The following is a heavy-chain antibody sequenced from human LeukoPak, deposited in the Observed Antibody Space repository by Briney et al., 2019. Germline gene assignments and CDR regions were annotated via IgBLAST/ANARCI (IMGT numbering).Heavy chain of an antibody. J-gene: IGHJ4*02. Sequence: PGGSLRLSCVASGFTFSSYGMDWVRQALGKGLEWVAVISYDGSNKYYADSVKGRFTISRDNSKNTLYLQMNSLRAEDTAVYYCAKGLDSSSWYWGQGTLVTVSS. CDR1: GFTFSSYG. CDR2: ISYDGSNK. D-gene: IGHD6-13*01. CDR3: AKGLDSSSWY. V-gene: IGHV3-30*18.